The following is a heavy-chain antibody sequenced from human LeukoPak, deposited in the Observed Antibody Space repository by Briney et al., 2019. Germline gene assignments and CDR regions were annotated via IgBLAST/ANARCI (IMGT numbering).Heavy chain of an antibody. J-gene: IGHJ4*02. D-gene: IGHD3-22*01. CDR1: GGSISSYY. CDR2: IYTSGST. V-gene: IGHV4-4*07. CDR3: ARGCPPPNYYDSSGYYYFDY. Sequence: SETLSLTCTVSGGSISSYYWSWIRQPAGKGLEWIGRIYTSGSTNYNPSLKSRVTISVDTSKNQFSLKLSSVTAADTAVYYCARGCPPPNYYDSSGYYYFDYWGQGTLVTVSS.